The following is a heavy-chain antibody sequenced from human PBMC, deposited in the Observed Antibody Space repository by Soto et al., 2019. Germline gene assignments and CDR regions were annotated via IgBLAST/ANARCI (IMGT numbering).Heavy chain of an antibody. J-gene: IGHJ4*02. Sequence: EVQLVESGGGLVQPGGSLRLSCAASGFTFTGYEMNWVRQAPGKGLEWVSYISAIGSTKYYADSVKGRFTISRDNAKNSLYLRMDGLRADDSAVYYCARVSRRPYENNGYYFDYWGQGTLVTVSS. V-gene: IGHV3-48*03. CDR3: ARVSRRPYENNGYYFDY. D-gene: IGHD3-22*01. CDR1: GFTFTGYE. CDR2: ISAIGSTK.